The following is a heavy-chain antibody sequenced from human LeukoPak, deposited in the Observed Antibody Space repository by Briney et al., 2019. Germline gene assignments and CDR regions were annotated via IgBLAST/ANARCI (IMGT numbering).Heavy chain of an antibody. D-gene: IGHD2-2*01. CDR3: ARGRRVVPAAIGYYMDV. CDR1: GGSISSGSYY. CDR2: IYTSGST. V-gene: IGHV4-61*02. J-gene: IGHJ6*03. Sequence: PSETLSLTCTVSGGSISSGSYYWSWIRQPAGKGLEWIGRIYTSGSTNYNPSLKSRVTISVDTSKNQFSLKLSSVTAADTAVYYCARGRRVVPAAIGYYMDVWGKGTTVTVSS.